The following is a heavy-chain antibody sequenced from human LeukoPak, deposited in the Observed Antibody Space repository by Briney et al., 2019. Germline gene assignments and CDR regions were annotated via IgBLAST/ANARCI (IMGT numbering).Heavy chain of an antibody. D-gene: IGHD4-17*01. J-gene: IGHJ4*02. CDR2: INPNSGGT. CDR3: ARNSGNNYMTTVTTMVY. CDR1: GYTFTGYY. V-gene: IGHV1-2*02. Sequence: ASVKVSCKASGYTFTGYYMHWVRQAPGQGLEWMGWINPNSGGTNYAQKFQGRVTMTRDTSISTAYMELSRLRSDDTAVYYCARNSGNNYMTTVTTMVYWGQGTLVTVSS.